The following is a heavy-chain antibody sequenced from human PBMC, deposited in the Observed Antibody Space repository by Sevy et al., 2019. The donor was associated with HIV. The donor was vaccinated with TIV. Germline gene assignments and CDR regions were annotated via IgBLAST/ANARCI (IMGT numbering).Heavy chain of an antibody. V-gene: IGHV3-15*05. D-gene: IGHD1-26*01. CDR1: GFTVNDAW. CDR2: IKSRGDGGAI. Sequence: GGSLRLSCTASGFTVNDAWMNWVRQAPGKGLEWVGLIKSRGDGGAIDYAAPVKGRFTISRDDSKNTLYLQMNSLIIEDTAVYDCHTDWCGSHSNWGRGTLVTVSS. CDR3: HTDWCGSHSN. J-gene: IGHJ4*02.